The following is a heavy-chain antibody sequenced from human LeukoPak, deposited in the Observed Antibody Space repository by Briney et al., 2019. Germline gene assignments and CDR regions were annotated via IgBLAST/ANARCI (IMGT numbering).Heavy chain of an antibody. CDR3: ANRGVGVRVFLVGFHKEAYYFDS. CDR2: LSGSAGGT. Sequence: GGSLILSCGVSGITLSNYGMSWVRQAPGKGLEWVAGLSGSAGGTNYADSVKGRFTISRDNSKNTLFLQMDRLRDEDTAVYFCANRGVGVRVFLVGFHKEAYYFDSWGQGAQVTVSS. V-gene: IGHV3-23*01. D-gene: IGHD3-10*01. CDR1: GITLSNYG. J-gene: IGHJ4*02.